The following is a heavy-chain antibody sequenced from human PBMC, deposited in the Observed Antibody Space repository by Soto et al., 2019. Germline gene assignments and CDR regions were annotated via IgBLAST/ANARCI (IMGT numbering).Heavy chain of an antibody. CDR1: GFTFTNYW. Sequence: GESLKISCKGSGFTFTNYWIAWVRQMPGKGLEWMGIIYPGDSDTRYSPSFQGQVTISADKAIGTAYLQWSSLKASDTAMYYCASHFTVTHDAFDLWGQGTMVTVSS. J-gene: IGHJ3*01. CDR3: ASHFTVTHDAFDL. V-gene: IGHV5-51*01. CDR2: IYPGDSDT. D-gene: IGHD4-17*01.